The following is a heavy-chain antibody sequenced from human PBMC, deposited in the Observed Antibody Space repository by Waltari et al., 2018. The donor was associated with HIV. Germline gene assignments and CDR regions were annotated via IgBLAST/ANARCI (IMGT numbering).Heavy chain of an antibody. V-gene: IGHV3-33*05. D-gene: IGHD3-10*01. CDR3: ARRGVLTYYYTMDV. Sequence: QVQLVASGGGVVQPGRSLRLSCEASGFTFSNHGMHWLRQAPGKGLGWVAVLSYDGSDKYYADSVRGRFTISRDNSKNTLYLQMNNLRAEDTGVYFCARRGVLTYYYTMDVWGQGTTVTVSS. CDR1: GFTFSNHG. CDR2: LSYDGSDK. J-gene: IGHJ6*02.